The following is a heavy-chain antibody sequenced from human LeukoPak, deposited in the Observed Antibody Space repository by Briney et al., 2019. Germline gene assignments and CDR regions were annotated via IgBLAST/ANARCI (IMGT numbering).Heavy chain of an antibody. D-gene: IGHD5-18*01. J-gene: IGHJ4*02. CDR2: INRDGSRT. Sequence: GGSLRLSCAASGFTFSNHWMHWVRQAPGKGLMWVSRINRDGSRTDYADSVKGRFTISRDDAENTLYLQVNSLRAEDTAVYFCARGGSDTAMAHDYWGQGTLVTVSS. V-gene: IGHV3-74*01. CDR1: GFTFSNHW. CDR3: ARGGSDTAMAHDY.